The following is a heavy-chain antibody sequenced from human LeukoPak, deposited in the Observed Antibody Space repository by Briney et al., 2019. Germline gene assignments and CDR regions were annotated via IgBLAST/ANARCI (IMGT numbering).Heavy chain of an antibody. CDR3: ARAPYYDFWSGSYYYYYYMDV. CDR1: GGSISSDY. Sequence: PSETLSLTCTVSGGSISSDYWSWIRQPPGKGLEWIGYIYYSGSTNYNPSLKSRVTISVDTSKNQFSLKLSSVTAADTAVYYCARAPYYDFWSGSYYYYYYMDVWGKGTTVTVPS. V-gene: IGHV4-59*01. J-gene: IGHJ6*03. CDR2: IYYSGST. D-gene: IGHD3-3*01.